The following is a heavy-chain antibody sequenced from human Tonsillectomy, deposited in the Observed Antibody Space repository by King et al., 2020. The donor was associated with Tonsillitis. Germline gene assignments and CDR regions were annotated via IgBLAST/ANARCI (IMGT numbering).Heavy chain of an antibody. CDR1: GFTFSSYR. V-gene: IGHV3-7*03. J-gene: IGHJ6*03. CDR2: INQDGSER. CDR3: ARSHYYYMDV. Sequence: VQLVESGGGLVQPGGSLRLSCAASGFTFSSYRMSWVRQAPGKGLEWVANINQDGSERYYVDSVKGRFTISRDNAKNSLYLQMNSLRAEDTAVYYCARSHYYYMDVWGKGTTVTVSS.